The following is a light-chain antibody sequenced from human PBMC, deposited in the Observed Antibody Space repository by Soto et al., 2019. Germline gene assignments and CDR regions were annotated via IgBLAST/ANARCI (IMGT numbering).Light chain of an antibody. Sequence: EIVMTQSPATLSVSPGERATLSCRASQSVSSNLAWYQQKPGQAPRLLIYGASTRATGIPARISGSGSGTEFTLTISSLQSEDFAVYYCHQYNNWPPWTFGQGTKVESK. CDR3: HQYNNWPPWT. V-gene: IGKV3-15*01. CDR1: QSVSSN. CDR2: GAS. J-gene: IGKJ1*01.